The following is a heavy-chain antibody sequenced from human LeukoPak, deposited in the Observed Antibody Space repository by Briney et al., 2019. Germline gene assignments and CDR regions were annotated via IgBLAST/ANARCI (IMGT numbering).Heavy chain of an antibody. Sequence: ASVKVSCTASGGTFSSYAISWVRQAPGQGLEWMGWMNPNSGNTGYAQKFQGRVTMTRNTSISTAYMELSSLRSEDTAVYYCARAVASDSRAYYDFWSGYYVLEDWFDPWGQGTLVTVSS. CDR1: GGTFSSYA. CDR3: ARAVASDSRAYYDFWSGYYVLEDWFDP. V-gene: IGHV1-8*02. J-gene: IGHJ5*02. CDR2: MNPNSGNT. D-gene: IGHD3-3*01.